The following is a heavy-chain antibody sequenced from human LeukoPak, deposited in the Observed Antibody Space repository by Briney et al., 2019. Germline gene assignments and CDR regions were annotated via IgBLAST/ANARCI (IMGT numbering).Heavy chain of an antibody. J-gene: IGHJ4*02. CDR1: GFTFSRNS. D-gene: IGHD2-15*01. CDR2: ISSSSSYI. Sequence: PGGSLRLSCAASGFTFSRNSINWVRQAPGKGLEWVASISSSSSYIYYADSVKGRFTISRDNAKNSVYLQMNSLRAEDTAVYYCAREVVGATSYFDYWGQGTLVTVSS. V-gene: IGHV3-21*01. CDR3: AREVVGATSYFDY.